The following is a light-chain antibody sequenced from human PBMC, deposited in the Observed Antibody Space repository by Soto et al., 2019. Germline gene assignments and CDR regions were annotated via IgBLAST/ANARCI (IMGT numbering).Light chain of an antibody. CDR1: QSVLYSSNNENY. CDR2: WAS. V-gene: IGKV4-1*01. J-gene: IGKJ2*01. CDR3: QQYYSSPQT. Sequence: DIVMTQSPDSLAVSLGERATINCKSSQSVLYSSNNENYLAWYQQKPAQPPKLLIYWASTRESGVPDRFSGSGSGTDFTLTISSLQAEDVAVYYCQQYYSSPQTFGQGTKLEIK.